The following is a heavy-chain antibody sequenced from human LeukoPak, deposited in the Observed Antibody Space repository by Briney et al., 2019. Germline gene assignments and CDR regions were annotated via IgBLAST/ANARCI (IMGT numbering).Heavy chain of an antibody. CDR3: ARSPTYYYDSSGYYYDDY. V-gene: IGHV3-30-3*01. D-gene: IGHD3-22*01. Sequence: GGSLRLSCAASGFTFSSYAMHWVRQAPGKGLEWVAVISYDGSNKYYADSVKGRFTISRDNAKNSLYLQMNSLRAEDTAVYYCARSPTYYYDSSGYYYDDYWGQGTLVTVSS. J-gene: IGHJ4*02. CDR1: GFTFSSYA. CDR2: ISYDGSNK.